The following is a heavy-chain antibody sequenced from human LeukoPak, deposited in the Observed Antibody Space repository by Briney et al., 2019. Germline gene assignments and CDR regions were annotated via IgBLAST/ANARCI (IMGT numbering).Heavy chain of an antibody. CDR1: GFTFSSYA. CDR3: AKDPHLTVDLGYYFDY. D-gene: IGHD4-23*01. Sequence: GTSLRLSCAASGFTFSSYAIHWVRQAPGKGLEWVAVISYDGSNKYYADSVKGRFTISRDNSKNTLYLQMNSLRAEDTAVYYCAKDPHLTVDLGYYFDYWGQGTLVTVSS. J-gene: IGHJ4*02. CDR2: ISYDGSNK. V-gene: IGHV3-30*04.